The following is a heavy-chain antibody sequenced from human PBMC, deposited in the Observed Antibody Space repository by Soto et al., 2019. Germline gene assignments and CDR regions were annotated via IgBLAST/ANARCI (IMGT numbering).Heavy chain of an antibody. J-gene: IGHJ6*02. Sequence: QVQLQESGPGLVKPSQTLSLTCTVSGGSISSGGYYWSWIRQLPGKGLEWIGYIFYSGRTYYSPSLKSRVTISVDTSKNQFSLKLSSVTAADTAVYYCARAQSSSWYNGMDVWGQGTTVTVSS. V-gene: IGHV4-31*03. D-gene: IGHD6-13*01. CDR3: ARAQSSSWYNGMDV. CDR1: GGSISSGGYY. CDR2: IFYSGRT.